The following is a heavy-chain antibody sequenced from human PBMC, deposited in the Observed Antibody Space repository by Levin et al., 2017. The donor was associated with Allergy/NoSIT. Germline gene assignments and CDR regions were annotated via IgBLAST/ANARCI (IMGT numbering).Heavy chain of an antibody. Sequence: GESLKISCAASGFTFSSYAMSWVRQAPGKGLEWVSAISGSGGSTYYADSVKGRFTISRDNSKNTLYLQMNSLRAEDTAVYYCAKDNKGSGGAFDYWGQGTLVTVSS. V-gene: IGHV3-23*01. J-gene: IGHJ4*02. CDR2: ISGSGGST. CDR3: AKDNKGSGGAFDY. CDR1: GFTFSSYA. D-gene: IGHD6-25*01.